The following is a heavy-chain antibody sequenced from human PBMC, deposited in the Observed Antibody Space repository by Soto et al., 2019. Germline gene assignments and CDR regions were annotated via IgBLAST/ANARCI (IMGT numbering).Heavy chain of an antibody. CDR1: GDSISRIDYY. D-gene: IGHD3-22*01. CDR2: IYFRGNT. Sequence: SETLSLTCSVSGDSISRIDYYWTWIRQHPEKGLEWIGNIYFRGNTYYSPSLESRLTISVDTSKNQFSLKLTSVTAADTAVYYCAREGGSYDSGGYLIRGASDIWGKGTMVTVSS. CDR3: AREGGSYDSGGYLIRGASDI. V-gene: IGHV4-31*03. J-gene: IGHJ3*02.